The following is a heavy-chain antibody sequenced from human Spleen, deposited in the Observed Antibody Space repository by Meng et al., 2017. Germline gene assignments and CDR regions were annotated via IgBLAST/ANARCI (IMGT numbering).Heavy chain of an antibody. D-gene: IGHD4-17*01. V-gene: IGHV4-38-2*02. Sequence: GSLRLSCTVSGYSISSGYYWGWIRQPPGKGLEWIGSIYHSGSTYYNPSLKSRVTISVDTSKNQFSLKLSSVTAADTAVYYCARANDYGDYEVFDYWGQGTLVTVSS. CDR2: IYHSGST. CDR3: ARANDYGDYEVFDY. CDR1: GYSISSGYY. J-gene: IGHJ4*02.